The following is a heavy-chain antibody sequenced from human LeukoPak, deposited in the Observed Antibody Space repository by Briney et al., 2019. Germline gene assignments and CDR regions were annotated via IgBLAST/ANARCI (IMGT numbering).Heavy chain of an antibody. CDR2: ISAYNGNT. J-gene: IGHJ4*02. D-gene: IGHD3-22*01. CDR1: GYTFTSYG. CDR3: ARGRYYYDSSGIGDY. Sequence: ASVKVSCKASGYTFTSYGISWVRQAPGQGLEWMGWISAYNGNTNYAQKFQGRVTMTRDTSISTAYMELSRLRSDDTAVYYCARGRYYYDSSGIGDYWGQGTLVTVSS. V-gene: IGHV1-18*01.